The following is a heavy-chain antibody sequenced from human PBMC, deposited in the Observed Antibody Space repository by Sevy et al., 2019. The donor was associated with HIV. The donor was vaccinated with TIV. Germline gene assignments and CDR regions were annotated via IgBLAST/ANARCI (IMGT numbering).Heavy chain of an antibody. Sequence: GESLKISCTASGFTFGDYAMSWVRQAPGKGLEWVGFIRSKAYGGTTEYAASVKGRFTITRDDSKSIAYLQMNSLKTEDTAVYYCTSQGYYYDSSGYPNGAFDIWGQGTMVTVSS. J-gene: IGHJ3*02. CDR2: IRSKAYGGTT. D-gene: IGHD3-22*01. V-gene: IGHV3-49*04. CDR1: GFTFGDYA. CDR3: TSQGYYYDSSGYPNGAFDI.